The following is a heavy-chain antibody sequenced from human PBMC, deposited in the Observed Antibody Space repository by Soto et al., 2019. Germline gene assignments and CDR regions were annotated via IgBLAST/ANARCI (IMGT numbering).Heavy chain of an antibody. V-gene: IGHV4-59*01. J-gene: IGHJ5*02. CDR3: AREFYGDYVWFDP. CDR1: GGSISSYY. D-gene: IGHD4-17*01. CDR2: IYYSGST. Sequence: QVQLQESGPGLVKPSETLSLTCTVSGGSISSYYWSWIRQPPGKGLEWIGYIYYSGSTNYNPSLKSRVTISVDTSKNQFSLKLSSVTAADTAVYYCAREFYGDYVWFDPWGQGTLVTVSS.